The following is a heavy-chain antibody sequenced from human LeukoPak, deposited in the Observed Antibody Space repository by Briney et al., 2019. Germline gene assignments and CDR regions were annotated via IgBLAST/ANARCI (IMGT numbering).Heavy chain of an antibody. CDR2: ITSSSSYI. D-gene: IGHD4-17*01. CDR1: GFTFSTYS. Sequence: GGSLRLSCAASGFTFSTYSMNWVRQAPGKGLEWVSYITSSSSYIYYADSVKGRLTISRDNAKNSLYLQMNTLRAEDTAVYYCARGYTVTTGNWFDPWGQGTLVTVCS. V-gene: IGHV3-21*01. J-gene: IGHJ5*02. CDR3: ARGYTVTTGNWFDP.